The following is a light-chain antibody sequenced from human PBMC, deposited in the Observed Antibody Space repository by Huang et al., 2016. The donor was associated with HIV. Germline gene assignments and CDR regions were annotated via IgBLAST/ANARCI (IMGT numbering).Light chain of an antibody. V-gene: IGKV3-15*01. CDR3: QHYNDWPPWT. Sequence: EIVMTQSPATLSVSPGERATLSCRASQSVNSNLAWYQQKPGQAPRLFSYGASTRATGIPARFSGSGSGTEFTLTISSLQSEDCAVYYCQHYNDWPPWTFGQGTKVEIK. CDR2: GAS. J-gene: IGKJ1*01. CDR1: QSVNSN.